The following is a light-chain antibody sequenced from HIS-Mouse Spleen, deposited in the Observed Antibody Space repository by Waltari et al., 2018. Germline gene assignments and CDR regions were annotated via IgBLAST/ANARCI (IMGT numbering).Light chain of an antibody. Sequence: QSALTQPASVSGSPGPSITISCTGTSSYVGSYNLLSWYQQHPGKAPKLMIYEGSKRPSGVSNRFSGSKSGNTASLTISGLQAEDEADYYCCSYAGSSTLVFGGGTKLTVL. CDR1: SSYVGSYNL. J-gene: IGLJ3*02. CDR2: EGS. V-gene: IGLV2-23*01. CDR3: CSYAGSSTLV.